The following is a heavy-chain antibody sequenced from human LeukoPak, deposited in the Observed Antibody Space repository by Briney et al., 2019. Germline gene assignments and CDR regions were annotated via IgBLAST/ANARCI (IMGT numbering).Heavy chain of an antibody. CDR2: ISYDGSNK. CDR3: ARDSTPYYDFWSGYPFDY. CDR1: GFTFSSYA. J-gene: IGHJ4*02. Sequence: GGSLRLSCAASGFTFSSYAMHWVRQAPGKGLEWMAVISYDGSNKYYADSVKGRFTISRDNSKNTLYLQMNSLRAEDTAVYYCARDSTPYYDFWSGYPFDYWGQGTLVTVSS. V-gene: IGHV3-30-3*01. D-gene: IGHD3-3*01.